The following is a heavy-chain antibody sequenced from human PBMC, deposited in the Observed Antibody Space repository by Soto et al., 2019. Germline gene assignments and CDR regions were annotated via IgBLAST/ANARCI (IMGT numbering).Heavy chain of an antibody. CDR3: ARHRYYEGSVPGYGMDV. V-gene: IGHV3-11*01. Sequence: QVQLVESGGGLVKPGGSLRLSCAASGFTFSDYYMSWIRQAPGTGLEYISYISSGGSFIYYADSVKGRFTISRDTAKTSLYLQMNSLRAEDTALYYCARHRYYEGSVPGYGMDVWGQGTTVTVSS. CDR2: ISSGGSFI. D-gene: IGHD3-16*01. J-gene: IGHJ6*02. CDR1: GFTFSDYY.